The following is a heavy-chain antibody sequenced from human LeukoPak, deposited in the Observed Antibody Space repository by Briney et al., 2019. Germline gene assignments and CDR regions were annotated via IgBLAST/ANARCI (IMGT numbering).Heavy chain of an antibody. CDR2: IIPLLGTA. Sequence: GASVKVSCEASGGTFNSYAISWVRQAPGQGLEWMGGIIPLLGTANYAQNFQGRVTITTDESTSTAYMGLTSLRSEDTAVYFCARERGKYDSSGYYRLMTGMDAFDVWGQGTMVTVSS. J-gene: IGHJ3*01. D-gene: IGHD3-22*01. CDR3: ARERGKYDSSGYYRLMTGMDAFDV. V-gene: IGHV1-69*05. CDR1: GGTFNSYA.